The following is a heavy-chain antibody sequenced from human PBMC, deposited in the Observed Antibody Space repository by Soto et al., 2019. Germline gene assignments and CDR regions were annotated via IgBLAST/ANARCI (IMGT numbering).Heavy chain of an antibody. Sequence: QVQLVQSGAEVKKPGASVKVSCKASGYTFASYGFIWVRQAPGQGLEWMGWISGYNGDTNYAQKLQGRLTMTTDTSTSTAYMELRSLRSDDTAVYYCARDYSSGWRSFDYWGQGTLVTVSS. CDR2: ISGYNGDT. CDR3: ARDYSSGWRSFDY. D-gene: IGHD6-19*01. CDR1: GYTFASYG. J-gene: IGHJ4*02. V-gene: IGHV1-18*01.